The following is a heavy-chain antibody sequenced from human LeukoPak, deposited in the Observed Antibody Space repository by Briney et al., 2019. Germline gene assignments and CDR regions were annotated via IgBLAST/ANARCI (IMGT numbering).Heavy chain of an antibody. D-gene: IGHD3-10*01. CDR2: ISSSSSYI. CDR1: GFTFSSYS. Sequence: PGGSLRLSCAASGFTFSSYSMNWVRQAPGKGLEWVSSISSSSSYIYYADSVKGRFTISRDNSKNTLYLQMNSLRAEDTAVYYCAMLWGSGSYYPSYWGQGTLVTVSS. V-gene: IGHV3-21*04. CDR3: AMLWGSGSYYPSY. J-gene: IGHJ4*02.